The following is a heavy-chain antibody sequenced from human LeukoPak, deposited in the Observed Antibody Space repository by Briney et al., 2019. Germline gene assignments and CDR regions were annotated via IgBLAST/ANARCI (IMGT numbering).Heavy chain of an antibody. V-gene: IGHV1-69*05. J-gene: IGHJ6*03. D-gene: IGHD2-21*02. CDR2: IIPIFGTA. CDR1: GGTFSSYA. CDR3: ASHGVVTGHYYYYMDV. Sequence: VASVKVSCKASGGTFSSYAISWVRQAPGQGLEWMGRIIPIFGTANYAQKFQGRVTITTDESTSTAYMELSSLRSEDTAMYYCASHGVVTGHYYYYMDVWGKGTTVTVSS.